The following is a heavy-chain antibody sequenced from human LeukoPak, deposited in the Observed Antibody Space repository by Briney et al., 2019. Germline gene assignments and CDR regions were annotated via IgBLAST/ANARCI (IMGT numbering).Heavy chain of an antibody. CDR2: MNPNSGNT. V-gene: IGHV1-8*01. CDR3: ARGQYCSSTSCSKLQYFDP. CDR1: GYTFTSYD. Sequence: ASVKVSCKASGYTFTSYDINWVRQATGQGLEWMGWMNPNSGNTGYAQKFQGRVTMTRNTSISTAYMELSSLRSEDTAVYYCARGQYCSSTSCSKLQYFDPWGQGTLVTVSS. D-gene: IGHD2-2*01. J-gene: IGHJ5*02.